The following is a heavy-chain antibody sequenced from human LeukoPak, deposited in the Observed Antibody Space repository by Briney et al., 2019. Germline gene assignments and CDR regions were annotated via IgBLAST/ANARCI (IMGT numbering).Heavy chain of an antibody. J-gene: IGHJ4*02. CDR2: ISSDGSNK. CDR3: AKKASLVRGENYLGF. Sequence: PGGSLRLSCAASGFTFSSYAVNWVRQAPGKGLEWVGVISSDGSNKYYAESVKGRFTISRDNSKNTLYLQLNSLKTEDTALYYCAKKASLVRGENYLGFWGQGTLVTVSS. V-gene: IGHV3-30*04. D-gene: IGHD3-10*01. CDR1: GFTFSSYA.